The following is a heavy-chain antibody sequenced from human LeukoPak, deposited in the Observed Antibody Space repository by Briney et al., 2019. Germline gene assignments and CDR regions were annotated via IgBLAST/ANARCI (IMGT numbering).Heavy chain of an antibody. CDR2: IYTSGST. D-gene: IGHD1-26*01. Sequence: SEILSLTCTVSGGSISSGSYYWSWIRQPAGKGLEWIGRIYTSGSTNYNPSLKSRVTISVDTSKNQFSLKLSSVTAADTAVYYCARDVLGGYYYYYYMDVWGKGTTVTVSS. CDR3: ARDVLGGYYYYYYMDV. CDR1: GGSISSGSYY. V-gene: IGHV4-61*02. J-gene: IGHJ6*03.